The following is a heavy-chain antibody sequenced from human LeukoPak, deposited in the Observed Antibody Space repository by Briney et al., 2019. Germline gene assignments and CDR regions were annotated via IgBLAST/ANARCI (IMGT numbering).Heavy chain of an antibody. D-gene: IGHD3-3*01. J-gene: IGHJ6*03. CDR3: ARSGITIFGVVTAVPYYYMDV. CDR2: IWYDGSNK. CDR1: GFTFSSYG. Sequence: GRSLRLSCAASGFTFSSYGMHWVRQAPGKGLEWVAVIWYDGSNKYYADSVKGRFTISRDNSKNTLYLQMNSLRAEDTAVYYCARSGITIFGVVTAVPYYYMDVWGKGTTVTVSS. V-gene: IGHV3-33*01.